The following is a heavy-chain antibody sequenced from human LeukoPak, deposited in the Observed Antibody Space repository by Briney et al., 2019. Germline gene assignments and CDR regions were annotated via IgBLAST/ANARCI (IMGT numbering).Heavy chain of an antibody. CDR2: INHSGST. V-gene: IGHV4-34*01. Sequence: ETLSLTFAVYGGSFSGYYWSWVRQPPGKGLEWIGEINHSGSTNYNPSLKSRVTISVDTSKNQFSLKLTSVTAADTAVYYCARGRPWFDPWGQGTLVTVSS. J-gene: IGHJ5*02. CDR3: ARGRPWFDP. CDR1: GGSFSGYY.